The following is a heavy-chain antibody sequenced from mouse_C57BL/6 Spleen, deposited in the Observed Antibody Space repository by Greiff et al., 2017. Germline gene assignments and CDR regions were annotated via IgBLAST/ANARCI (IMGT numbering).Heavy chain of an antibody. CDR1: GYTFTDYN. CDR2: INPNNGGT. Sequence: VHVKQSGPELVKPGASVKMSCKASGYTFTDYNMHWVKQSHGKSLEWIGYINPNNGGTSYNQKFKGKATLTVNKSSSTAYMELRSLTSEDSAVYYCSLLGVFDYWGQGTTLTVSS. V-gene: IGHV1-22*01. CDR3: SLLGVFDY. D-gene: IGHD1-1*01. J-gene: IGHJ2*01.